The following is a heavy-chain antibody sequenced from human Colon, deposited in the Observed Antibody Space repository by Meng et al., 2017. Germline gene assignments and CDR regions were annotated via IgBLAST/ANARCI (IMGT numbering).Heavy chain of an antibody. CDR2: IYTSGDT. J-gene: IGHJ5*02. CDR3: ARGYYGRADL. CDR1: GGSVTSGGFH. V-gene: IGHV4-61*02. D-gene: IGHD3-10*01. Sequence: QEQLQESGPGLVQPSQPLSLTCNGSGGSVTSGGFHWSWIRQPAGKGLEWIGRIYTSGDTTYTPSLKSRVTISMDTSKDQFSLKLTSAIAADTAVYYCARGYYGRADLWGRGPWSPSPQ.